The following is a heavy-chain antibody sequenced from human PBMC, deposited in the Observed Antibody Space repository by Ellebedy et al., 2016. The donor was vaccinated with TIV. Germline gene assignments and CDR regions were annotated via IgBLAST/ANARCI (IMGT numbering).Heavy chain of an antibody. CDR1: GFTFNSYW. V-gene: IGHV3-7*01. CDR3: ATDGSYGDYRSPTHAFVM. J-gene: IGHJ3*02. CDR2: INQDGSDK. Sequence: GGSLRLSCAASGFTFNSYWMTWVRQAPGKGLEWVANINQDGSDKYYMDSLRGRFTISRDNAKNSLYLQMNSLRGEDTAVYYCATDGSYGDYRSPTHAFVMWGQGTLVTVSS. D-gene: IGHD4-17*01.